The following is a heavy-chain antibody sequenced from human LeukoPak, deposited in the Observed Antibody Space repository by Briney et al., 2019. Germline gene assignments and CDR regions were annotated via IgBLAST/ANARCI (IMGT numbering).Heavy chain of an antibody. Sequence: ASVKVSCKLSGNTFTDLSMNWVRQAPGKGLEWMGGFDPEDVETIYAQKFQGRVTMTEDTSTETAYMELTSLRPEDTAFYYCERHFYRGRLFDYWGQGTLVTVSS. D-gene: IGHD2/OR15-2a*01. J-gene: IGHJ4*02. CDR3: ERHFYRGRLFDY. CDR1: GNTFTDLS. CDR2: FDPEDVET. V-gene: IGHV1-24*01.